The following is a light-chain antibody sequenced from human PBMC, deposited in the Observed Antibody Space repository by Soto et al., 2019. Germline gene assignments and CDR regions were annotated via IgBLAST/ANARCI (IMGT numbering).Light chain of an antibody. CDR1: SSNIGAGYE. CDR2: ENN. Sequence: QSVLTQPPSVSVAPGQRVTISCTGSSSNIGAGYEAHWYQQVPGTAPKLLIYENNNRPSGFPDRFSGSKSGTSASLAITGLQAEDEAEYYCQSYDSSLSGYVFGTGTKLTVL. V-gene: IGLV1-40*01. J-gene: IGLJ1*01. CDR3: QSYDSSLSGYV.